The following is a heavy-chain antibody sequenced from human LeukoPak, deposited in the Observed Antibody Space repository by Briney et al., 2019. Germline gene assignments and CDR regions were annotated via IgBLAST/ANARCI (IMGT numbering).Heavy chain of an antibody. CDR2: IHYSGSS. CDR1: GDSIISYC. CDR3: AREERSMTTVTTPPFNY. D-gene: IGHD4-17*01. J-gene: IGHJ4*02. V-gene: IGHV4-59*12. Sequence: PSETLSLTCTVSGDSIISYCWSWIRQPPGKGLEWIGYIHYSGSSNSNPSLQSRVTISVDRSKNQFSPKLSSVTAADTAVYYCAREERSMTTVTTPPFNYWGQGTLVTVSS.